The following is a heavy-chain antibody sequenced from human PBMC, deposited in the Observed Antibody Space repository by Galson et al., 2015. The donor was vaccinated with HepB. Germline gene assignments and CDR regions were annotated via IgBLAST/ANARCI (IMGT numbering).Heavy chain of an antibody. CDR2: IIPILGIA. CDR3: AREGRDGYNFQAFDC. D-gene: IGHD5-24*01. J-gene: IGHJ4*02. V-gene: IGHV1-69*10. Sequence: VKVSCKASGGTFSSYALSWVRQAPGQGLEWMGGIIPILGIANYAQKFQGRVTITADKSTSTAYMELSSLRSEDTAVYYCAREGRDGYNFQAFDCWGQGTLVTVSS. CDR1: GGTFSSYA.